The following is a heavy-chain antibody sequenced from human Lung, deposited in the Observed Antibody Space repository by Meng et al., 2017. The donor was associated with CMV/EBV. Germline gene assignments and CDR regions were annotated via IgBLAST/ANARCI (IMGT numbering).Heavy chain of an antibody. J-gene: IGHJ4*02. D-gene: IGHD1-26*01. Sequence: GGSLRLXCAASGFSFSDHYMSWIRQAPGKGLEWVSYISGNGNTIYYADSVKGRFTISRDNAKNSPYLQMNSLRVEDTAVYYCAREASGSYYAFYFDYWGQGTLVXVSS. CDR1: GFSFSDHY. CDR2: ISGNGNTI. V-gene: IGHV3-11*04. CDR3: AREASGSYYAFYFDY.